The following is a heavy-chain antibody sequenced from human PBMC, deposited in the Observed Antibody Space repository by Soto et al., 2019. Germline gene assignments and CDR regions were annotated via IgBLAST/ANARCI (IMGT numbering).Heavy chain of an antibody. V-gene: IGHV4-31*03. CDR1: GGSISSGGYY. D-gene: IGHD2-21*02. Sequence: SETLSLTCTVSGGSISSGGYYWSWIRQHPGKGLEWIGYIYYSGSTYYNPSLKSRVTISVDTSKNQFSLKLSSVTATDTAVYYCARQWTTVVTQAYFDHWGQGALVTVSS. J-gene: IGHJ4*02. CDR3: ARQWTTVVTQAYFDH. CDR2: IYYSGST.